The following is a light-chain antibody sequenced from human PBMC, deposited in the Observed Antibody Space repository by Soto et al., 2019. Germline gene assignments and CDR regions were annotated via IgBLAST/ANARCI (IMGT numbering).Light chain of an antibody. CDR1: SSDVGSYNY. CDR2: EVN. J-gene: IGLJ1*01. V-gene: IGLV2-8*01. Sequence: QSVLTQPHSASGSPGQSVAISCTGTSSDVGSYNYVSWYQQHPGKAPKLMIYEVNKRPSGVPDRFSGSKSGNTASLTVSGLQAEDEADYYCSSYAGSSNVFGTGTKVTVL. CDR3: SSYAGSSNV.